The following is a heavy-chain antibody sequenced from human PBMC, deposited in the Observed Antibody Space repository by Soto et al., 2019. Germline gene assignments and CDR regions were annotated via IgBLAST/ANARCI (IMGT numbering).Heavy chain of an antibody. J-gene: IGHJ4*02. D-gene: IGHD4-17*01. Sequence: EVQLLESGGGLVQPGGSLRLSCAASGLTFSSYAMSWVRQAPGKGLEWVSVISGSGGSTYYADSVKGRFTISRDNSKNTLYLQMNSLRAEDTAVYYCAEVRSYGDYEDAFDYWGQGTLVTVSS. CDR1: GLTFSSYA. CDR2: ISGSGGST. CDR3: AEVRSYGDYEDAFDY. V-gene: IGHV3-23*01.